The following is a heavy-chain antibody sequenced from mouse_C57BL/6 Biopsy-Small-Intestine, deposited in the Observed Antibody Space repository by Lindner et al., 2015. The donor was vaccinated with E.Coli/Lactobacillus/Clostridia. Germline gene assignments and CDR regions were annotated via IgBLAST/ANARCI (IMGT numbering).Heavy chain of an antibody. CDR1: GYSFTDYN. CDR3: ARHGNYFDF. J-gene: IGHJ2*01. V-gene: IGHV1-39*01. D-gene: IGHD2-1*01. Sequence: VQLQESGPELVKPGASVKISCKASGYSFTDYNMSWVRQSNGKSLEWIGVITPNYGSTTYNQEFKGKATLTVDRSSNTAYMQLNSLTSEDSAVYYCARHGNYFDFWGQGTTLTVSS. CDR2: ITPNYGST.